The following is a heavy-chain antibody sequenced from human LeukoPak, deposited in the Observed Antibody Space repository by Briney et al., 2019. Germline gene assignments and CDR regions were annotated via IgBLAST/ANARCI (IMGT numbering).Heavy chain of an antibody. CDR1: GGSLSGYY. CDR3: TRGQVKDH. CDR2: INPSGTT. V-gene: IGHV4-34*01. D-gene: IGHD3-22*01. Sequence: SETLSLTCVVNGGSLSGYYWGWIRQPPGKGLEWIGEINPSGTTDYNPSLKSRVTRSADMSKNEFSLNLTSVTAADTAVYFWTRGQVKDHWGQGTLVTVSS. J-gene: IGHJ4*02.